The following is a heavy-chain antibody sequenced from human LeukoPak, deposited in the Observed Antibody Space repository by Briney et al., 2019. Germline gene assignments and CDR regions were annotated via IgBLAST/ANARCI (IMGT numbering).Heavy chain of an antibody. Sequence: GGSLRLSCAASGFTFSNAWMNWVRQAPGKGLEWVGRFKSKTDGGTTDYAAPVKGRFTISRGDSRNTLYLQMNSLKTEDTAVYYCTTGDDCGGDCYSFDYWGQGTLVTVSS. V-gene: IGHV3-15*07. CDR3: TTGDDCGGDCYSFDY. D-gene: IGHD2-21*02. CDR1: GFTFSNAW. CDR2: FKSKTDGGTT. J-gene: IGHJ4*02.